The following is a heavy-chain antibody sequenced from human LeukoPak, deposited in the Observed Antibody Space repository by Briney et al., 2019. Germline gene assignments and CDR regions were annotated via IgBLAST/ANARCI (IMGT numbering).Heavy chain of an antibody. CDR1: GGTFSSYA. J-gene: IGHJ6*02. V-gene: IGHV1-69*01. D-gene: IGHD2-21*02. CDR2: IIPIFGTA. Sequence: GASVKVSCKASGGTFSSYAISWVRQAPGQGLEWMGGIIPIFGTANYAQKFQGRVTITADESTSTAYMELRSLRSDDTAVYYCARDELLGYGMDVWGQGTTVTVSS. CDR3: ARDELLGYGMDV.